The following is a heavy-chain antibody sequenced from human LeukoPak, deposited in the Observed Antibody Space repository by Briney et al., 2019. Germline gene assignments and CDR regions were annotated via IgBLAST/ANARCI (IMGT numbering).Heavy chain of an antibody. J-gene: IGHJ5*02. CDR3: ARAYGDYGSHWFDP. Sequence: ASVKVSRKASGYTFTSYGISWVRQAPGQGLEWMGWISAYNGNTNYAQKLQGRVTMTTDTSTSTAYMELRSLRSDDTAVYYCARAYGDYGSHWFDPWGQGTLVTVSS. CDR1: GYTFTSYG. CDR2: ISAYNGNT. V-gene: IGHV1-18*01. D-gene: IGHD4-17*01.